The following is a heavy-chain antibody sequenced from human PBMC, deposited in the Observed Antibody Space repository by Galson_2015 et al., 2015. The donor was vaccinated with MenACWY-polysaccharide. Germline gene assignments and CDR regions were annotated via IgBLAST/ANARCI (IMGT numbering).Heavy chain of an antibody. V-gene: IGHV7-4-1*02. CDR3: ASSPRYYYDSSGYFYYGMDV. CDR2: INTNTGNP. J-gene: IGHJ6*02. Sequence: SVKVSCKASRYTFTSYAMNWVRQAPGQGLEWMGWINTNTGNPTYAQGFTGRFVFSLDTSVSTAYLQISSLKAEDTAVYYCASSPRYYYDSSGYFYYGMDVWGQGTTVTVSS. D-gene: IGHD3-22*01. CDR1: RYTFTSYA.